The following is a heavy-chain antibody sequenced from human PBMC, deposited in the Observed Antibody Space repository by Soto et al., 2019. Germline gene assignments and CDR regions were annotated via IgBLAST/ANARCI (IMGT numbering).Heavy chain of an antibody. J-gene: IGHJ4*02. D-gene: IGHD3-10*01. CDR1: GYTFTSYY. Sequence: ASVNVSCKASGYTFTSYYMHWVRQAPGQGLEWMGIINPSGGSTSYAQSFQGRVTMTRDTSTSTVYMEVSSLRSEDTAVYYCSRVDPGETSPFDHWGQGTLVTVSS. CDR3: SRVDPGETSPFDH. V-gene: IGHV1-46*03. CDR2: INPSGGST.